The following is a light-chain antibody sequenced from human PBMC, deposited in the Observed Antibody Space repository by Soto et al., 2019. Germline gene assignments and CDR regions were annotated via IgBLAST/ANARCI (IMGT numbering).Light chain of an antibody. J-gene: IGLJ2*01. CDR2: EVT. CDR3: CSFARSNTWV. CDR1: NSDVGNYNH. V-gene: IGLV2-23*02. Sequence: QSVLTQPASVSGSPGQSITISCTGTNSDVGNYNHVSWYQQHPGKAPKLMIYEVTKRPSGVSNRFSGSKSANTASLTISGPQAEDEADYYCCSFARSNTWVFGGGTKVTVL.